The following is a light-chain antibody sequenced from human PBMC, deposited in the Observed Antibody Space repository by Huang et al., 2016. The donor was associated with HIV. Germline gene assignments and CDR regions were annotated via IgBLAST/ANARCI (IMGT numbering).Light chain of an antibody. Sequence: ETVLTQSPGTLSLSPGERATLSCRASQRVSSSYLAWYHQRPGQAPRLLIYGASIRATGIPDRFSGSGSGTDFTLTISRLEPEDFAVYNCQQYGSSRRLTFGGGTKVEIK. CDR3: QQYGSSRRLT. CDR1: QRVSSSY. V-gene: IGKV3-20*01. CDR2: GAS. J-gene: IGKJ4*01.